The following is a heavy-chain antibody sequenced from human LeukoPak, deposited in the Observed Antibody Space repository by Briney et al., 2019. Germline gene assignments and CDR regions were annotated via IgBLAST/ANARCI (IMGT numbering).Heavy chain of an antibody. Sequence: GGSLRLSCAASGFTFSSYNMNWVRQAPGKGLEWVSYISPGSSTIYYADSVKGRFTISRDNAKNSLYPQMNSLRDEDTAVYYCARSKQLDYWGQGTLVTVSS. D-gene: IGHD6-13*01. CDR1: GFTFSSYN. V-gene: IGHV3-48*02. CDR3: ARSKQLDY. J-gene: IGHJ4*02. CDR2: ISPGSSTI.